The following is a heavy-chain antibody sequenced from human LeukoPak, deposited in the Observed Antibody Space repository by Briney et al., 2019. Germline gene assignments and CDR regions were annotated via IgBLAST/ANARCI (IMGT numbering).Heavy chain of an antibody. CDR1: GYTFTTYY. J-gene: IGHJ6*02. CDR3: ARAYSYGSDYYYGMDV. Sequence: GASVKVSCKASGYTFTTYYIHWVRQAPGQGLEWVGIINPSNGDTTYAQKFQGRVSMTRDTSTTTVYMELSSLRSEDTAVYYCARAYSYGSDYYYGMDVWGQGTTVTVSS. D-gene: IGHD5-18*01. CDR2: INPSNGDT. V-gene: IGHV1-46*01.